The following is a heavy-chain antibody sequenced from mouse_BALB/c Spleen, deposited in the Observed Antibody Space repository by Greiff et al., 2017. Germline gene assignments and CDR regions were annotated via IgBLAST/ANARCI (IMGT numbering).Heavy chain of an antibody. J-gene: IGHJ2*01. CDR2: ISYSGST. V-gene: IGHV3-2*02. Sequence: EVKLMESGPGLVKPSQSLSLTCTVTGYSITSDYAWNWIRQFPGNKLEWMGYISYSGSTSYNPSLKSRISITRDTSKNQFFLQLNSVTTEDTATYYCARRGTATKIWDYWGQGTTLTVSS. CDR3: ARRGTATKIWDY. CDR1: GYSITSDYA. D-gene: IGHD1-2*01.